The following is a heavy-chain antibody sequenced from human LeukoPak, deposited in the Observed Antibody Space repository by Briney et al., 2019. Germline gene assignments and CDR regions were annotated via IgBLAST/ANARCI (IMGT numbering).Heavy chain of an antibody. D-gene: IGHD1-14*01. CDR1: GGSISSDDYC. Sequence: SQTLSLTCSVSGGSISSDDYCWNWIRQHPGKGLEWIGYIYYSGSTHYNPSLKSRVTISVDTSKNQFSLKLSSVTAADTAVYYCARAGIRRPELYFDYWGQGTLVTVSS. J-gene: IGHJ4*02. CDR2: IYYSGST. CDR3: ARAGIRRPELYFDY. V-gene: IGHV4-31*03.